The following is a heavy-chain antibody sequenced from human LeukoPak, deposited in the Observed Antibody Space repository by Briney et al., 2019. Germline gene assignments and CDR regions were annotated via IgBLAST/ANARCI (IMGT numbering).Heavy chain of an antibody. D-gene: IGHD5/OR15-5a*01. Sequence: PGDSLRLSCAASGFTFSSHAMHWVLQDAGTALEYFSAINANGRSTYYADSVKGRFTISRDNSKTTLYLQMGSLRTEDMAVYYCARERYSVNDYDAFDIWGQGTMVTVSS. CDR2: INANGRST. CDR1: GFTFSSHA. J-gene: IGHJ3*02. CDR3: ARERYSVNDYDAFDI. V-gene: IGHV3-64*02.